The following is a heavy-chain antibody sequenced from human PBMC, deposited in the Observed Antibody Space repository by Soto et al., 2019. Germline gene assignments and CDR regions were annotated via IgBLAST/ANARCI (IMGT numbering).Heavy chain of an antibody. Sequence: GGSLRLSCAASGFTFSDYYMSWIRQAPGKGLEWVSYISSSGSTIYYADSVKGRFTISRDNAKNSLYLQMNSLRAEDTVVYYCAREPYYYDSSGPDAFDIWGQGTMVTVSS. CDR3: AREPYYYDSSGPDAFDI. J-gene: IGHJ3*02. CDR2: ISSSGSTI. D-gene: IGHD3-22*01. V-gene: IGHV3-11*01. CDR1: GFTFSDYY.